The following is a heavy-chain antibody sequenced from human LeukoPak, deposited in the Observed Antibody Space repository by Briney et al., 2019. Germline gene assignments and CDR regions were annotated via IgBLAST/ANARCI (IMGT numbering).Heavy chain of an antibody. CDR2: ISPNSGGT. CDR3: ASGGYSYGYNWFDP. J-gene: IGHJ5*02. V-gene: IGHV1-2*02. CDR1: AYTFTGYY. D-gene: IGHD5-18*01. Sequence: ASVKVSCTAPAYTFTGYYMHWVRQAPGQGLEWMGWISPNSGGTNYAQNFQGRVTMTRDTSVSTAYMELSSLRSDDTAVYYCASGGYSYGYNWFDPWGQGTLVTVSS.